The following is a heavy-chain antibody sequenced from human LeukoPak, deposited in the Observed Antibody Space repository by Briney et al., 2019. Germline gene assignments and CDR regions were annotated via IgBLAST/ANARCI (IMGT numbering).Heavy chain of an antibody. D-gene: IGHD2-2*01. J-gene: IGHJ6*02. CDR1: GFTFSSYS. CDR3: AKVADIVVVPALEYYYYYYGMDV. V-gene: IGHV3-30*18. Sequence: GGSLRLSCAASGFTFSSYSMNWVRQAPGKGLEWVAVISYDGSNKYYADSVKGRFTISRDNSKNTLYLQMNSLRAEDTAVYYCAKVADIVVVPALEYYYYYYGMDVWGQGTTVTVSS. CDR2: ISYDGSNK.